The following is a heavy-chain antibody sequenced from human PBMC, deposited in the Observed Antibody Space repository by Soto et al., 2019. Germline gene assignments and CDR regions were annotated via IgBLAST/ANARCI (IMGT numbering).Heavy chain of an antibody. V-gene: IGHV5-51*01. J-gene: IGHJ3*02. CDR1: GYSFTSYW. CDR2: IYPGDSDT. CDR3: ATHKGRLQQGAFDDAFER. Sequence: PGESLKISCKGSGYSFTSYWIGRVRQMPGKGLEWMGIIYPGDSDTRYSPSFQGQVTISADKSISTAYLQWSSLKASDTAMYYCATHKGRLQQGAFDDAFERRGQGTMITGSS. D-gene: IGHD1-1*01.